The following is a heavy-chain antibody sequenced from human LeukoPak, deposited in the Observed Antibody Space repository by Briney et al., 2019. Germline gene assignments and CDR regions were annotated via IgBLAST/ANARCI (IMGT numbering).Heavy chain of an antibody. J-gene: IGHJ4*02. CDR3: AKGIGGGYSSGSAFDY. CDR2: ISGSGGST. D-gene: IGHD6-19*01. Sequence: GGSLRLSCAASGFTFSSYAMSWVRQAPEKVQEWVSTISGSGGSTYYADSVKGRFSISRDNSNNTLYLHMDSLRAEDTAIYYCAKGIGGGYSSGSAFDYWGQGTLVTASS. V-gene: IGHV3-23*01. CDR1: GFTFSSYA.